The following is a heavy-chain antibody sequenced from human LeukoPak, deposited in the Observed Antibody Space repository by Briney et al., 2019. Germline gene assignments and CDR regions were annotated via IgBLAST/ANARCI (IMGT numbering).Heavy chain of an antibody. Sequence: SETLSLTCAVYGGSFSSYYWSWIRQPPGRGLEWIGYIYYSGSTNYNPSLKSRVTISVDTSKNQFSLKLSSVTAADTAVYYCARMLGYYYDSSGYYPPWGQGTLVTVSS. V-gene: IGHV4-59*01. D-gene: IGHD3-22*01. CDR1: GGSFSSYY. J-gene: IGHJ5*02. CDR3: ARMLGYYYDSSGYYPP. CDR2: IYYSGST.